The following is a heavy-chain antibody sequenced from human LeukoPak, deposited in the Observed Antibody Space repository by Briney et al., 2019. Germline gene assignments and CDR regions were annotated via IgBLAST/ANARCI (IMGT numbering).Heavy chain of an antibody. Sequence: GASVKVSCKASGYTFTTYPINWVRQAPGQGLEWMGWINAGNGNTKYSQKFQGRVTITRDTSASTVYMELSSLSSEDTAVYYCAREKKHAQGATGVYYYYGMDVWGQGTTVTVSS. CDR3: AREKKHAQGATGVYYYYGMDV. V-gene: IGHV1-3*01. CDR1: GYTFTTYP. D-gene: IGHD1-26*01. J-gene: IGHJ6*02. CDR2: INAGNGNT.